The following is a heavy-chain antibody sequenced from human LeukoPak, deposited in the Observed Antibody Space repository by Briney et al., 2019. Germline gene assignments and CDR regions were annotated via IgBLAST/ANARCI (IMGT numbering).Heavy chain of an antibody. CDR3: ASSLFPDAFDI. J-gene: IGHJ3*02. CDR2: ISGSSTTI. CDR1: GFTFSTYS. Sequence: GGSLRLSCAASGFTFSTYSMNWVRQAPGKGLEWISYISGSSTTINYADSVKGRFTISRDDAKNSLYLQMNSLRVEDTAVYYCASSLFPDAFDIWGQGTMVTVSS. V-gene: IGHV3-48*01.